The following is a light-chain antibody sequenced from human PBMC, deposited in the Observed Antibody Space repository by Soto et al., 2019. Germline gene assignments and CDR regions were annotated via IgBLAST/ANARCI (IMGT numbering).Light chain of an antibody. Sequence: EIALTQSPGTLSLSPGERATLSCRASQSVSSSYLAWYQQKPGQAPRLLIYGASSRATGIPDRFSGSGSGTDFTLTMSRLEPEDFAVYYCHQYGTSLLFTFGPGTKVDIK. CDR2: GAS. CDR1: QSVSSSY. CDR3: HQYGTSLLFT. V-gene: IGKV3-20*01. J-gene: IGKJ3*01.